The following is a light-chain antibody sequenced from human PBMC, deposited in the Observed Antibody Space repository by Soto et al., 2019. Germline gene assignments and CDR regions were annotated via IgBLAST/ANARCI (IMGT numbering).Light chain of an antibody. CDR1: QSISNH. CDR2: AAS. J-gene: IGKJ4*01. Sequence: DIQMTQSPSSLSASVRDRITITCRASQSISNHLNWYQQKPGKGPNLLIYAASSLQRGVPSRFSGSGSGRDFVLTISSLQPEDFATYYCQQLNSFGGGTKVDIK. CDR3: QQLNS. V-gene: IGKV1-39*01.